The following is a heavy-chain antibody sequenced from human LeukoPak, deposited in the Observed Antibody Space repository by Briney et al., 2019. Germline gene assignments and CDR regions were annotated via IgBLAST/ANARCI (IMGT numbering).Heavy chain of an antibody. CDR1: GGSISSGGYS. CDR3: ARVTGTKVSGYYYMDV. V-gene: IGHV4-30-2*01. Sequence: PSQTLSLTCAVSGGSISSGGYSWSWIRQPPGKGLEWIGYIYHSGSTYYNPSLKSRVTISVDRSKNQFSLKLSSVTAADTAVYYCARVTGTKVSGYYYMDVWGKGTTVTVSS. D-gene: IGHD1-7*01. J-gene: IGHJ6*03. CDR2: IYHSGST.